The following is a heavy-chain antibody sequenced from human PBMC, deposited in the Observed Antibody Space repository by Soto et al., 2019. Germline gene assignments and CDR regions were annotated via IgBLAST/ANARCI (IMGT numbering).Heavy chain of an antibody. CDR3: ARANTSPFDY. Sequence: QVQLVESGGGVVQPGRSLRLSCGASGFIFSNYGMHWIRQAPGKGLEWVTIIWFDGSNKWYADSVKGRFIISRDDSKNMVYLQMNSPRVDDTAIYYCARANTSPFDYWGRGTLVTVSS. V-gene: IGHV3-33*01. CDR2: IWFDGSNK. CDR1: GFIFSNYG. J-gene: IGHJ4*02.